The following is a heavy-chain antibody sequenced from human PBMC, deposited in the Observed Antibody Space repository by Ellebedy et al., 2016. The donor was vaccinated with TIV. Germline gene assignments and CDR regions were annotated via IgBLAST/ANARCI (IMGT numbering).Heavy chain of an antibody. CDR3: AKGRGGGSDSSAPRYYFDS. J-gene: IGHJ4*02. V-gene: IGHV3-23*01. CDR1: GFTFSSYA. D-gene: IGHD6-19*01. Sequence: GESLKISCAASGFTFSSYAMSWVRQAPGKGLEWVSTISHTGSRTYYANSVEGRFIISSDNSKRTLYLQMNSLRAEDTAVYYCAKGRGGGSDSSAPRYYFDSWGLGTLVTVSS. CDR2: ISHTGSRT.